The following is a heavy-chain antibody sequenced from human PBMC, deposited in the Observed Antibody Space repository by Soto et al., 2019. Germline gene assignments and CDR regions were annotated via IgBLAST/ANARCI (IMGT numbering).Heavy chain of an antibody. V-gene: IGHV3-30-3*02. CDR1: GFTFSSYA. Sequence: SLRLSCAASGFTFSSYAMHWVRQAPGKGLEWVAVISYDGSNKYYADSVKGRFTISRDNSKNTLYLQMDSLRAEDTAVYYCAKEYYDFWSGYRYFDYWGQGTLVTVSS. D-gene: IGHD3-3*01. CDR3: AKEYYDFWSGYRYFDY. J-gene: IGHJ4*02. CDR2: ISYDGSNK.